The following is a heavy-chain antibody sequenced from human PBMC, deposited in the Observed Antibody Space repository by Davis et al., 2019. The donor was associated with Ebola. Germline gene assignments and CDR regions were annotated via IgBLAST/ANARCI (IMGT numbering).Heavy chain of an antibody. Sequence: GESLKISCAASGFTFRDYYMTWIRQAPGKGLEWVSYLSTGSTYTNYADSVQGRFTISRENVKNSLYLQMNRLRAEDTAVYYCVRAHEIHKNYYYSGMDVWGQGTTVTVSS. V-gene: IGHV3-11*06. CDR1: GFTFRDYY. D-gene: IGHD5-18*01. CDR3: VRAHEIHKNYYYSGMDV. CDR2: LSTGSTYT. J-gene: IGHJ6*02.